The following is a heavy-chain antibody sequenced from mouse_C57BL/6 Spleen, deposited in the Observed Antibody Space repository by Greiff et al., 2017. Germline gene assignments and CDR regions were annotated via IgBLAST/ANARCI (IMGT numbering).Heavy chain of an antibody. J-gene: IGHJ2*01. V-gene: IGHV1-7*01. CDR1: GYTFTSYW. CDR3: ARSSPIYDGYPYYFDY. Sequence: VQLQQSGAELAKPGASVKLSCKASGYTFTSYWMHWVKQRPGQGLEWIGYINPSSGYTKYNQKFKDKATLTADKSSSTAYMQLSSLTYEDSAVYYCARSSPIYDGYPYYFDYWGQGTTLTVSS. CDR2: INPSSGYT. D-gene: IGHD2-3*01.